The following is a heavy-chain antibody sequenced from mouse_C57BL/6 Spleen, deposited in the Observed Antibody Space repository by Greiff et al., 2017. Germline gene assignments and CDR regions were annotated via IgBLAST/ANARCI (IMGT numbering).Heavy chain of an antibody. D-gene: IGHD2-3*01. CDR2: IDPETGGT. Sequence: QVQLQQSGAELVRPGASVTLSCKASGYTFTDYEMHWVKQTPVHGLEWIGAIDPETGGTAYNQKFKGKAILTADKSSSTAYMELRSLTSEDSAVYYCTTYDGYYGWYFDVWGTGTTVTVSS. CDR1: GYTFTDYE. CDR3: TTYDGYYGWYFDV. V-gene: IGHV1-15*01. J-gene: IGHJ1*03.